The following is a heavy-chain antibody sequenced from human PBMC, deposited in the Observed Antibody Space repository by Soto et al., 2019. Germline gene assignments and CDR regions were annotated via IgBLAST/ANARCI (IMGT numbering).Heavy chain of an antibody. J-gene: IGHJ6*02. V-gene: IGHV1-46*03. CDR3: ARGEIGTGV. CDR2: INPIGGSA. CDR1: GYSFTSYY. D-gene: IGHD1-1*01. Sequence: QVQLVQSGAEVKKPGASVKISCKASGYSFTSYYIHWVRQAPGHGLEWMGMINPIGGSATYAQKFQGRVTMTRDTSTSSVYMELSSLRSEDTAVYFCARGEIGTGVWGQGTTVTVSS.